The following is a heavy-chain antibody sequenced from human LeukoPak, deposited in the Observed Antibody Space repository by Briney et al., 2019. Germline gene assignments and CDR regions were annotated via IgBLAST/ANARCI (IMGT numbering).Heavy chain of an antibody. CDR2: IIPILGIA. CDR3: ARDREQWLRSPSAEYFQH. J-gene: IGHJ1*01. CDR1: GGTFSSYA. Sequence: SVKVSCKASGGTFSSYAISWVRQAPGQGLEWMGRIIPILGIANYAQKFQGRVTITADKSTSTAYMELSSLRSEDTAVYYCARDREQWLRSPSAEYFQHWGQGTLVTVSS. D-gene: IGHD5-12*01. V-gene: IGHV1-69*04.